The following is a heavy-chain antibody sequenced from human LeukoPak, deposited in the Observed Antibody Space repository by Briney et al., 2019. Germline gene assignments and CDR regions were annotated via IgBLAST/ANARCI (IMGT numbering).Heavy chain of an antibody. CDR1: GFTFSSYA. D-gene: IGHD6-13*01. CDR2: ISGSGGST. Sequence: GGSLRLSCAASGFTFSSYAMSWVRQAPGKGLEWVSAISGSGGSTYYADSVKGRFTISRDNSKNTLYLQMNSLRAEDTAVYYCAKCGSGSWYVYYYYGMDVWGQGTTVTVSS. CDR3: AKCGSGSWYVYYYYGMDV. V-gene: IGHV3-23*01. J-gene: IGHJ6*02.